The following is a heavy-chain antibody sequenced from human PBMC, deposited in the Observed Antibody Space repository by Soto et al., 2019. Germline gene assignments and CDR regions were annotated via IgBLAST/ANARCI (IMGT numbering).Heavy chain of an antibody. CDR3: ARLPYSSAWYYTYFDP. V-gene: IGHV5-51*01. J-gene: IGHJ5*02. CDR2: IFPDDSDT. CDR1: GFDFTAYW. D-gene: IGHD6-13*01. Sequence: GESLKISCEASGFDFTAYWIGWLRQMPGRGLEYLGIIFPDDSDTRYSPSIRGQVTISADKSINTAYLHWGRLKASDTAIYYCARLPYSSAWYYTYFDPWGQGTLVTVSS.